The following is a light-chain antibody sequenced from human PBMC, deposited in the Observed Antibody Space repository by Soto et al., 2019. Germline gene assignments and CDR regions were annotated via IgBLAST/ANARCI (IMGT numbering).Light chain of an antibody. J-gene: IGLJ3*02. CDR1: SSDVGGYNY. CDR3: SSYAGSNAWV. V-gene: IGLV2-8*01. Sequence: QSVLTQPPSASGSPGQSVTISCTGTSSDVGGYNYVSWYQQHPGKAPKLMIYEVSKRPSGVPDRFSGSKSGNTASLTVSGPQAEDEADYYCSSYAGSNAWVFGGGTKLTVL. CDR2: EVS.